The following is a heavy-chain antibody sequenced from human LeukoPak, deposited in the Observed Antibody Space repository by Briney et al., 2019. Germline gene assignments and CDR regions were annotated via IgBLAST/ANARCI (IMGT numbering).Heavy chain of an antibody. CDR2: IHSSGST. CDR3: ARIEGDNSLDY. J-gene: IGHJ4*02. V-gene: IGHV4-61*08. CDR1: GGSISSGDYS. D-gene: IGHD3-16*01. Sequence: SETLSLTCTVSGGSISSGDYSWSWIRQPPGKGLEWIAYIHSSGSTNYNPSLKSRVIISVDTSRSQLSLKLSSVTAADTAVYYCARIEGDNSLDYWGQGTLVTVSS.